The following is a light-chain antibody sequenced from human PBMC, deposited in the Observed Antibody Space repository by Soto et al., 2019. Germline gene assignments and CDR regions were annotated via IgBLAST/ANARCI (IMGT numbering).Light chain of an antibody. CDR2: AAA. V-gene: IGKV1-39*01. CDR3: QQSYSTPQT. J-gene: IGKJ1*01. CDR1: QSISSY. Sequence: DIQMTQSPSSLSASVGDRVTITCRASQSISSYLNWCQQKPGKAPKLLIYAAASLQSGDPSRFSGSGSGTDFTTTISSLQPEDFATYYCQQSYSTPQTFGQGTKVEIK.